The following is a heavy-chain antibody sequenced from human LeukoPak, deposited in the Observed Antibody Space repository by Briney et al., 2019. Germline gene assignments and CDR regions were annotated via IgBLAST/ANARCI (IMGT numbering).Heavy chain of an antibody. J-gene: IGHJ5*02. CDR1: GGSFSGYY. D-gene: IGHD5-24*01. Sequence: SETLSLTCAVYGGSFSGYYWSWIRQPPGKGLEWIGEINHSGSTNYNPSLKSRVTISVDTSKNQFSLKLSSVTAADTAVYYCARFRGLHRGNWFDPWGQGTLVTVSS. CDR3: ARFRGLHRGNWFDP. V-gene: IGHV4-34*01. CDR2: INHSGST.